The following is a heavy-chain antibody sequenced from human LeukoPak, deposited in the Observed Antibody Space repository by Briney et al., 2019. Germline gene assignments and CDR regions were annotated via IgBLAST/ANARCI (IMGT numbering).Heavy chain of an antibody. J-gene: IGHJ5*02. CDR1: GFTFSSYS. D-gene: IGHD1-26*01. V-gene: IGHV3-21*01. CDR3: ARDSGIVGATIPFDP. CDR2: ISSSSSYI. Sequence: GGSLRLSCAASGFTFSSYSMNWVRQAPGKGLEWVSSISSSSSYIYYADSVKGRFTISRDNAKNSLYLQMNSLRAEDTAVYYCARDSGIVGATIPFDPWGRGTLVTVSS.